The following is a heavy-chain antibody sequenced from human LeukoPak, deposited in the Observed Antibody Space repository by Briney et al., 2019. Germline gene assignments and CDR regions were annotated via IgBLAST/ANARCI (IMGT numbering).Heavy chain of an antibody. J-gene: IGHJ4*02. CDR2: IYYSGST. CDR1: GGSFSGYY. CDR3: ARGRDGYNFLNRGEYYYFDY. D-gene: IGHD5-24*01. Sequence: PSETLSLTCAVYGGSFSGYYWSWIRQPPGKGLEWIGYIYYSGSTNYNPSLKSRVTISVDTSKNQFSLKLNSVTAADTAVYYCARGRDGYNFLNRGEYYYFDYWGQGTLVTVSS. V-gene: IGHV4-59*08.